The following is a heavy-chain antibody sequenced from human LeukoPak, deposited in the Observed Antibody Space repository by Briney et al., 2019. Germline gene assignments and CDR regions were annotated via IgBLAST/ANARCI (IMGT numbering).Heavy chain of an antibody. D-gene: IGHD5-12*01. V-gene: IGHV3-74*01. CDR1: GFTFSSYW. CDR3: ARETPRVVAPDAFDI. CDR2: INSDGSST. Sequence: QTGGSLRLSCAASGFTFSSYWMHWVRQAPGKGLVWVSRINSDGSSTSYADSVKGRFTISRDYAKNTLYLQMNSLRAEDTAVYYCARETPRVVAPDAFDIWGQGTMVTVSS. J-gene: IGHJ3*02.